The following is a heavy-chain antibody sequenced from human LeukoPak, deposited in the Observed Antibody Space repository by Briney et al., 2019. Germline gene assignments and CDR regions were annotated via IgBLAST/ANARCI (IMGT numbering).Heavy chain of an antibody. V-gene: IGHV1-18*01. J-gene: IGHJ5*02. Sequence: ASVKVSCKASAYTFTSYTISWVRQAPGQGLEWMGWISASNGNTNYAQKLHGRVTMTTDTSTNTVYMELRSLRFDDTAVYYCARDLAGVVGVTAWFDPWGQGTLVTVSS. CDR3: ARDLAGVVGVTAWFDP. CDR1: AYTFTSYT. D-gene: IGHD1-26*01. CDR2: ISASNGNT.